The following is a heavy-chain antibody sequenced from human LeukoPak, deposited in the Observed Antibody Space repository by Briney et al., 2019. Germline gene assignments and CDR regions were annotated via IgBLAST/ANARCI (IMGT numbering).Heavy chain of an antibody. CDR1: GGSISSYY. CDR2: IYYSGST. Sequence: SETLSLTCTVSGGSISSYYWSWIRQPPGKGLEWIGYIYYSGSTNYNPSLKSRVTISVDTSKNQFSLKLSSVTAADTAVYYCARHRDYGDYTYFQHWGQGTLVTVSS. J-gene: IGHJ1*01. V-gene: IGHV4-59*01. CDR3: ARHRDYGDYTYFQH. D-gene: IGHD4-17*01.